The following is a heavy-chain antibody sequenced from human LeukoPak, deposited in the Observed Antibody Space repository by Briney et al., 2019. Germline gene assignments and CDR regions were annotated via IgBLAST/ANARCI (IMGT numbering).Heavy chain of an antibody. CDR3: ARANSPGYSGYDYLDY. V-gene: IGHV1-18*01. J-gene: IGHJ4*02. D-gene: IGHD5-12*01. Sequence: ASVKVSCKASGYTFTSYGISWVRQAPGQGLEWMGWISAYNGNTNYAQKLQGRVTMTTDTSTSTAYMELRSLRSDDTAVYYCARANSPGYSGYDYLDYWGQGTLVTVSS. CDR1: GYTFTSYG. CDR2: ISAYNGNT.